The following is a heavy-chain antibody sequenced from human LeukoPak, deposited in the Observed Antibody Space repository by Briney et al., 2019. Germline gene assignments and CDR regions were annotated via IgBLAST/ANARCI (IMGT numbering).Heavy chain of an antibody. D-gene: IGHD3/OR15-3a*01. Sequence: PGGSLRLSCAASGFTFSSYWMSWVRQAPGKGLEWVANIKQDGSEKYYVDSVKGRFTISRDNAKNSLYLQMNSLRAEDTALYYCAKDMDSFSQALHYWGQGTLVTVSS. CDR3: AKDMDSFSQALHY. CDR1: GFTFSSYW. J-gene: IGHJ4*02. CDR2: IKQDGSEK. V-gene: IGHV3-7*03.